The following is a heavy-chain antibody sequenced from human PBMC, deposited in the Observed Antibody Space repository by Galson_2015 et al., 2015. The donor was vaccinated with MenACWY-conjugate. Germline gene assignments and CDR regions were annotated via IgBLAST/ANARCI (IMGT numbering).Heavy chain of an antibody. D-gene: IGHD4-11*01. CDR3: ARERKDPTASLPSNWFDP. V-gene: IGHV3-74*01. Sequence: SLRLSCAASGFTFGSYWMHWVRQVPGKGLVWVSRIDRAGSSTNYADSVKGRFTISRDNAKNTLYLQMNSLRAEDTAVYYCARERKDPTASLPSNWFDPRSHGTQVIVSS. CDR1: GFTFGSYW. CDR2: IDRAGSST. J-gene: IGHJ5*02.